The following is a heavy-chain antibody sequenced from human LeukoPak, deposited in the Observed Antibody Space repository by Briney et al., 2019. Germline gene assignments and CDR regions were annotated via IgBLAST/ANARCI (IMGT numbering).Heavy chain of an antibody. Sequence: SETLSLTCTVSGGSISSYYWSWIRQPPGKGLEWIGYIYYSGSTNYNPSLKSRVTISVDTSKNQFSLKLSSVTAADTAVYYCARILNGALDYWGQGTLVTVSS. CDR1: GGSISSYY. D-gene: IGHD2-15*01. V-gene: IGHV4-59*08. CDR3: ARILNGALDY. CDR2: IYYSGST. J-gene: IGHJ4*02.